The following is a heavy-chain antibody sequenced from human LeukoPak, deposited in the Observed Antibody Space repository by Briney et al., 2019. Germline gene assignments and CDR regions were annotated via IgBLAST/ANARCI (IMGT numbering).Heavy chain of an antibody. CDR3: VRVDDY. D-gene: IGHD3-9*01. Sequence: SETLSLTCAVYGGSFSGHYWSWIRQPPGKGPEWIGEINHSGSTKYNPSLESRVTISIDTSKNQFSLELSSVTAADTAVYYCVRVDDYWGQGTLVTVSS. V-gene: IGHV4-34*01. CDR2: INHSGST. J-gene: IGHJ4*02. CDR1: GGSFSGHY.